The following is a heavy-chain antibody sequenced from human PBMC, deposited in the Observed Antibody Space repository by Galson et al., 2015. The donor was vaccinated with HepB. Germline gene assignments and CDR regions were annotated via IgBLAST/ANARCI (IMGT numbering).Heavy chain of an antibody. CDR3: AREGSRSGSAPGAAFDI. CDR2: IIPILGIA. V-gene: IGHV1-69*10. J-gene: IGHJ3*02. CDR1: GGTFSSYA. Sequence: SVKVSCKASGGTFSSYAISWVRQAPGQGLEWMGGIIPILGIANYAQKFQGRVTITADKSTSTAYMELSSLRSEDTAVYYCAREGSRSGSAPGAAFDIWGQGTMVTVSS. D-gene: IGHD1-26*01.